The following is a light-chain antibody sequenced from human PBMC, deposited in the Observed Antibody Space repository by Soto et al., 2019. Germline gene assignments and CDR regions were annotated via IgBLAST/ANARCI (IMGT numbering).Light chain of an antibody. CDR3: QQYGSSPPIT. J-gene: IGKJ5*01. V-gene: IGKV3-20*01. CDR2: GAS. CDR1: QRISNNY. Sequence: EIVLTQSPGTLSLSPGERATLSCRASQRISNNYLAWYQQRPGQAHRLLIYGASSRANGIPERFSGSASGADFALTVSSLEPEDFAVYYCQQYGSSPPITFGQGTRLEIK.